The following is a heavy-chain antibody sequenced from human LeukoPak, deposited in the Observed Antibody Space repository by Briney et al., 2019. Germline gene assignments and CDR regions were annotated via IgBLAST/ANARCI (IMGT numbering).Heavy chain of an antibody. V-gene: IGHV3-30*01. J-gene: IGHJ4*02. CDR3: AREAGRYCDFWSGYPSHFDY. CDR1: GFTFSNAW. CDR2: ISYDGSNK. Sequence: GGSLRLSCAASGFTFSNAWMSWVRQAPGKGLEWVAVISYDGSNKYYADSVKGRFTISRDNSKNTLYLQMNSLRAEDTAVYYCAREAGRYCDFWSGYPSHFDYWGQGTLVTVSS. D-gene: IGHD3-3*01.